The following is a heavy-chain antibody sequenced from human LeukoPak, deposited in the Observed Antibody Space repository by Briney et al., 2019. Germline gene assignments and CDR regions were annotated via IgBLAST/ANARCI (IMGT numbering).Heavy chain of an antibody. CDR2: IKQDGSEK. CDR3: AKNSGGTCYSHLDY. Sequence: LTGGSLRLSCAASGFTFSSYWMSWVRQAPGKGLEWVANIKQDGSEKYYVDSVKGRFTISRDNSKNTLYLQMNSLRAEDTAVYYCAKNSGGTCYSHLDYWGQGTLVTVSS. J-gene: IGHJ4*02. D-gene: IGHD2-15*01. V-gene: IGHV3-7*03. CDR1: GFTFSSYW.